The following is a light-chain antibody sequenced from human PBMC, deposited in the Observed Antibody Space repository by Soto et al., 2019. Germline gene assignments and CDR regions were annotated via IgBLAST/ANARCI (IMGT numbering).Light chain of an antibody. Sequence: QAVVTQPPSASGSPGQSVTISCTGTSSDVGGYNYVSWYQQHPGKAPKFMIYDVSKRPSGVPDRFSGSKSGNTASLTVSGLQAEDEADYYCSSYAGSNNYVVFGGGTKVTVL. V-gene: IGLV2-8*01. CDR3: SSYAGSNNYVV. J-gene: IGLJ2*01. CDR1: SSDVGGYNY. CDR2: DVS.